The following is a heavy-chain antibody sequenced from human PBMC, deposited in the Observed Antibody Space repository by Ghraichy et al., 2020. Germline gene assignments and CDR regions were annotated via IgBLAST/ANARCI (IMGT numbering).Heavy chain of an antibody. CDR3: ARGRYCSSSSCYNRFDP. CDR1: GYSISSGYY. J-gene: IGHJ5*02. Sequence: SETLSLTCSVSGYSISSGYYWGWIRQPPGKGLEWIGSSYQTGSTYYNPSFKSRVAISLDTSKNQVSLKLSSVTAADTAVYYCARGRYCSSSSCYNRFDPWGQGTLVTVSS. V-gene: IGHV4-38-2*01. CDR2: SYQTGST. D-gene: IGHD2-2*01.